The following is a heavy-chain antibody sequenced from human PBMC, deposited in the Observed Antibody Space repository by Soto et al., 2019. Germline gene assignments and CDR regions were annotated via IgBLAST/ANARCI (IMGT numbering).Heavy chain of an antibody. D-gene: IGHD2-2*02. CDR2: ISSSSSYI. Sequence: PGGSLRLSCAASGFTFSSYSMNWVRQAPGKGLEWVSSISSSSSYIYYADSVKGRFTISRDNAKNSLYLQMNGLRAEDTAVYYCARDRGVVVPAAIRYYGMDVWGQGTTVTVSS. J-gene: IGHJ6*02. CDR1: GFTFSSYS. V-gene: IGHV3-21*01. CDR3: ARDRGVVVPAAIRYYGMDV.